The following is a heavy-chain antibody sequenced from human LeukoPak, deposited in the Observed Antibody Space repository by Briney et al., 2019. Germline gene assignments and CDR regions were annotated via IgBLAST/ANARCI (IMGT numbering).Heavy chain of an antibody. V-gene: IGHV3-21*01. CDR3: ARESVLWFGEAHFDY. CDR2: ISSSSSYI. Sequence: GGSLRLSCAASGFTFSSYSMNWVRQAPGKGLEWVPSISSSSSYIYYADPVKGRFTISRDNAKNSLYLQMNSLRAEDTAVYYCARESVLWFGEAHFDYWGQGTLVTVSS. J-gene: IGHJ4*02. D-gene: IGHD3-10*01. CDR1: GFTFSSYS.